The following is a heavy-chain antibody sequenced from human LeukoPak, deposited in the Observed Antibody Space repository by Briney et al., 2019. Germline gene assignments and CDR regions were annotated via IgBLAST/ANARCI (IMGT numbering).Heavy chain of an antibody. CDR3: ARGPPRPSGYFLN. CDR2: INHSGST. Sequence: SETLSLTCAVYGGSFSGYYWSWIRQPPGKGLEWIGEINHSGSTNYYPSLKSRVTISVDTSKNQFSLKLSSVTAADTAVYYCARGPPRPSGYFLNWGQGTLVTVSS. D-gene: IGHD3-22*01. V-gene: IGHV4-34*01. J-gene: IGHJ4*02. CDR1: GGSFSGYY.